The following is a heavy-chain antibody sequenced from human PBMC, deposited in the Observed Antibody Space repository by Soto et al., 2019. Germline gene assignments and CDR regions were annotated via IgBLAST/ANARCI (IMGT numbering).Heavy chain of an antibody. CDR1: GFSLSTSGVG. Sequence: QITLKESGPTLVKPTQTLTLTCTFSGFSLSTSGVGVGWIRQPPGKALEWLALIYWNDDKCYSPSLKSRLTITKDTSKNQVVLTMTNMDPVDTATYYCAPYGDYVGWFDPWGQGTLVTVSS. CDR2: IYWNDDK. D-gene: IGHD4-17*01. V-gene: IGHV2-5*01. CDR3: APYGDYVGWFDP. J-gene: IGHJ5*02.